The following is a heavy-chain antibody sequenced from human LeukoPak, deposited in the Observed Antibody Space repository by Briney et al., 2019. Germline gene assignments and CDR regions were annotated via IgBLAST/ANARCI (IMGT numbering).Heavy chain of an antibody. CDR2: IIPIFGTA. CDR3: ARNPYDFWSGYYLFDY. Sequence: SVKVSCKASGGTFISYAISWVRQAPGQGLEWMGRIIPIFGTANYARKFQGRVTITTDESTSTAYMELSSLRSEDTAVYYCARNPYDFWSGYYLFDYWGQGTLVTVSS. CDR1: GGTFISYA. J-gene: IGHJ4*02. V-gene: IGHV1-69*05. D-gene: IGHD3-3*01.